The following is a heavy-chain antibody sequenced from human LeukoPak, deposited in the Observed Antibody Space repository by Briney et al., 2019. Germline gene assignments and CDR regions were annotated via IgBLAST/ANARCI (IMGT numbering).Heavy chain of an antibody. J-gene: IGHJ4*02. D-gene: IGHD3-10*01. Sequence: SETLSLTCTVSGGSVSSGSYYWSWIRQPPGKGLEWIGYIYYSGSTYYNPSLKSRVTISVDTSKNQFSLKLSSVTAADTAVYYCARRGGDVWGQGTLVTVSS. CDR1: GGSVSSGSYY. V-gene: IGHV4-31*03. CDR3: ARRGGDV. CDR2: IYYSGST.